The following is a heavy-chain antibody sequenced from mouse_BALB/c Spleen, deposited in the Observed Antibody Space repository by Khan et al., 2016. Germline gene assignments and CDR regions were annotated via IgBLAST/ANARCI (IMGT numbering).Heavy chain of an antibody. CDR3: ARLLRDYFDY. CDR1: GYSITSDYA. D-gene: IGHD1-1*01. V-gene: IGHV3-2*02. CDR2: ISYSGST. J-gene: IGHJ2*01. Sequence: EVQLQESGPGLVKPSQSLSLTCTVTGYSITSDYAWTWIRQFPGNKLEWMGYISYSGSTTYNPSLKSRISITRDTSKNQFFLQLNSVTTEDTDTYSCARLLRDYFDYWGQGTTLTVSS.